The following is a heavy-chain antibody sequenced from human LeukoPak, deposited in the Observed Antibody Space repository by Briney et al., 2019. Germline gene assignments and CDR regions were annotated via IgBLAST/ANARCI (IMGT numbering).Heavy chain of an antibody. J-gene: IGHJ6*02. V-gene: IGHV3-21*01. CDR1: GFTVSSYS. CDR3: ARVRDSSGWFPTYYYYYYGMDV. Sequence: PGRSLRLSCAASGFTVSSYSMNWVRQAPGKGLEWVSSISSSSSYIYYADSVKGRFTISRDNAKNTLYLQMNSLRAEDTAVYYCARVRDSSGWFPTYYYYYYGMDVWGQGTTVTVSS. CDR2: ISSSSSYI. D-gene: IGHD6-19*01.